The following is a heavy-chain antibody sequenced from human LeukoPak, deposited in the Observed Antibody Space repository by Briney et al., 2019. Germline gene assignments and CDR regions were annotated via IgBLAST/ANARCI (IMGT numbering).Heavy chain of an antibody. V-gene: IGHV3-20*04. D-gene: IGHD2-15*01. CDR2: INWNGAST. CDR1: GFIFDDYG. Sequence: PGGSLRLSCAASGFIFDDYGMGWVRHAPGKGLEWVSGINWNGASTGYADSVKGRFTISRDNAKNSLYLQMNSLRAEDTALYYCARGVVAAFPFDYWGQGTLVSVSS. J-gene: IGHJ4*02. CDR3: ARGVVAAFPFDY.